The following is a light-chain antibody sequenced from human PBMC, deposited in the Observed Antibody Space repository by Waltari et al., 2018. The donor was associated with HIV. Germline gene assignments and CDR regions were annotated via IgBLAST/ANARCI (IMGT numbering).Light chain of an antibody. Sequence: SYALTQPPSVSVSPGQTASITCSGDKLGAKYACWYQQKPGQSPVLVIYQDSKRPSVIPERFSGSNSGNTATLTISGTQAMDEADYYCQAWDSSVVFGGGTKLTVL. CDR2: QDS. CDR3: QAWDSSVV. J-gene: IGLJ2*01. V-gene: IGLV3-1*01. CDR1: KLGAKY.